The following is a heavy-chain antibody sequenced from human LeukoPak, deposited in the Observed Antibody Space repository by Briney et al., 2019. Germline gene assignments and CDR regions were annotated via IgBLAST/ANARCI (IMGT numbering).Heavy chain of an antibody. D-gene: IGHD1-1*01. CDR2: TYYSGST. CDR3: ARVGEEGTIDY. J-gene: IGHJ4*02. Sequence: SETLSLTCTVSGVSISSYYWSWIRQPPGKGLEWIGYTYYSGSTNYNPSLKSRVTISVDTSKNQFSLKLSSVTAADTAVYYCARVGEEGTIDYWGQGTLVTVSS. V-gene: IGHV4-59*01. CDR1: GVSISSYY.